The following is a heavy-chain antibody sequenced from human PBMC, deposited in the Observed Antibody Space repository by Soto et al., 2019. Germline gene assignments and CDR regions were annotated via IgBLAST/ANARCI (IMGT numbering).Heavy chain of an antibody. V-gene: IGHV3-23*01. Sequence: EVQLLESGGGLVQPGGSLRLSCAASQFTFSYYAMGWVRQAPGKGLEWVSLISGAGGSTNYAGSVKGRFAISRDNSENTLYLQMNCLSAEDTAVYYCSKGRPPFDLWGRGTLVIVSS. CDR2: ISGAGGST. CDR1: QFTFSYYA. J-gene: IGHJ2*01. CDR3: SKGRPPFDL.